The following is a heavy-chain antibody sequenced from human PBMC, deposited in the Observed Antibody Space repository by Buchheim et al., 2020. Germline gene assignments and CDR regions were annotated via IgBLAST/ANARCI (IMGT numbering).Heavy chain of an antibody. CDR2: VHETGTT. CDR1: GGTTGAYH. Sequence: QVRLQPSGPGLLKPSETLALTCSVSGGTTGAYHWSWIRQPPGKGLEWIAYVHETGTTNYSPSVKSRATVSLDTSNNQFSLHRKSVVAADTAVYYCARQVGSAVHYYGMDVWGPGTT. J-gene: IGHJ6*02. CDR3: ARQVGSAVHYYGMDV. D-gene: IGHD3-10*01. V-gene: IGHV4-59*01.